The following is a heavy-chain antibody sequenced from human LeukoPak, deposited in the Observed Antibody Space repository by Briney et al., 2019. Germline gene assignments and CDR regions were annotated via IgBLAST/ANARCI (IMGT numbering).Heavy chain of an antibody. CDR2: INTNTGNP. J-gene: IGHJ4*02. V-gene: IGHV7-4-1*02. CDR3: ARDSTGYYDSSVEVYGGY. CDR1: GYTFTSYA. Sequence: ASVKVSCKASGYTFTSYAMNWVRQAPGQGLEWMGWINTNTGNPTHAQGFTGRFVFSLDTSVSTAYLQISSLKAEDTAVYYCARDSTGYYDSSVEVYGGYWGQGTLVTVSS. D-gene: IGHD3-22*01.